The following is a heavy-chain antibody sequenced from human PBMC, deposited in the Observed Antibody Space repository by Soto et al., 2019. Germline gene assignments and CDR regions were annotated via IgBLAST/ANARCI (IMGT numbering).Heavy chain of an antibody. V-gene: IGHV3-11*01. D-gene: IGHD3-9*01. CDR1: GFTFSDYY. Sequence: PGGSLRLSCAASGFTFSDYYMSWIRQAPGKGLEWVSYISSSGSTIYYADSVKGRFTISRDNAKNSLYLQMNSLRAEDTAVYYCARAKYYDILTGYSINWFDPWGQGTLVTVS. CDR2: ISSSGSTI. J-gene: IGHJ5*02. CDR3: ARAKYYDILTGYSINWFDP.